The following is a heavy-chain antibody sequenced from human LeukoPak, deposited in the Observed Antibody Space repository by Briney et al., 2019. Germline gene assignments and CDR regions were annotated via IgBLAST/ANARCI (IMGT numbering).Heavy chain of an antibody. CDR2: ISAYNGNT. Sequence: ASVKVSCKASDYTFTSYGISWVRQAPGQGLEWVGWISAYNGNTNYAQKFQGRVTMTTDTSTSTAYMELRSLRSDDTAVYYCARGASRGSQYYWGQGTLVTVSS. CDR1: DYTFTSYG. D-gene: IGHD1-26*01. V-gene: IGHV1-18*01. CDR3: ARGASRGSQYY. J-gene: IGHJ4*02.